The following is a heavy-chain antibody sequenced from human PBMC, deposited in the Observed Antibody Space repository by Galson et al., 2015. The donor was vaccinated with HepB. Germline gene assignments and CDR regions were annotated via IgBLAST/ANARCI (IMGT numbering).Heavy chain of an antibody. CDR2: INPNSGGT. V-gene: IGHV1-2*04. CDR1: GYTFTGYY. J-gene: IGHJ5*02. Sequence: QSGAEVKKPGASVKVSCKASGYTFTGYYMHWVRQAPGQGLEWMGWINPNSGGTNYAQKFQGWVTMTRDTSINTAYMELNRLTSDDTAVYYCARAPRTARDCTATSCYHNWFDPWGQGTLVTVSS. CDR3: ARAPRTARDCTATSCYHNWFDP. D-gene: IGHD2-2*01.